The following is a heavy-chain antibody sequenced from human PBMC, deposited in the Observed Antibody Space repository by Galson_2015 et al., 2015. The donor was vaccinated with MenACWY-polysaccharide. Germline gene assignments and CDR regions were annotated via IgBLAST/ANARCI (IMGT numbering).Heavy chain of an antibody. D-gene: IGHD1-26*01. Sequence: SEPLSLTGAVSDSSIRSGYFWGWIRQPPGQGLEWIASIFHRGTTYYVPSLNSRITITVYTSKSQFSLKLSSVTAADTAVYYWASVERYSGSFYILYWGQGTLVTVSS. J-gene: IGHJ4*02. CDR1: DSSIRSGYF. V-gene: IGHV4-38-2*01. CDR2: IFHRGTT. CDR3: ASVERYSGSFYILY.